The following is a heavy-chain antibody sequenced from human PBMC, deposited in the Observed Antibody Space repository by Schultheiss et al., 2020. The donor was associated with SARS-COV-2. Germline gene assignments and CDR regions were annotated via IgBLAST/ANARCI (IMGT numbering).Heavy chain of an antibody. CDR1: GGSISSSSYY. V-gene: IGHV4-39*07. J-gene: IGHJ2*01. Sequence: SETLSLTCTVSGGSISSSSYYWGWIRQPPGKGLEWIGEINHSGSTNYNPSLKSRVTISLDTSKNQFSLKVTSLTAADTAMYYCARRGFAWFFDLWGRGTLVTVSS. CDR3: ARRGFAWFFDL. CDR2: INHSGST.